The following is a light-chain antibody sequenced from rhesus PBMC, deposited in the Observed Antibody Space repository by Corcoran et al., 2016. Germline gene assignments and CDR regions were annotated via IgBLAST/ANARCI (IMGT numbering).Light chain of an antibody. J-gene: IGKJ1*01. CDR3: VQAIAFPPT. CDR1: QSLLHSNGNPS. CDR2: GVS. Sequence: DIVMTQTPLSLPITPGEPASISCRSSQSLLHSNGNPSLHWYLQQPGQSPQLLIYGVSNRASGVPVRFSGSGSGTDFTLKISKVEAGDVGVYYCVQAIAFPPTFGQGTKVEIK. V-gene: IGKV2-72*02.